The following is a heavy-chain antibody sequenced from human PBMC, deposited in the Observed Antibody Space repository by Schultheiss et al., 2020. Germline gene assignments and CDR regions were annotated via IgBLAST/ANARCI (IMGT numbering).Heavy chain of an antibody. J-gene: IGHJ5*02. CDR3: AKGPGRHGDSRRGGWFDP. CDR2: VRSKPNNYAT. D-gene: IGHD4-17*01. CDR1: GFTFSGSA. Sequence: GGSLRLSCAASGFTFSGSAMHWVRQASGKGLEWVGRVRSKPNNYATAYAASVKGRFTISRDDSKNTAYLQMNSLRAEDTAVYYCAKGPGRHGDSRRGGWFDPWGQGSLVTVSS. V-gene: IGHV3-73*01.